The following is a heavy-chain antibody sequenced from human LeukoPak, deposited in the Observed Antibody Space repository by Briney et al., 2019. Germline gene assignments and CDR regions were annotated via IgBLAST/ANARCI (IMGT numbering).Heavy chain of an antibody. Sequence: GGSLRLSXAASGFIFSSYAMSWVRQAPGKGQEWVSSISATGGSTYYADSVKGRFTISRDNSQNTLYLQMNSLKAEDTAVYYCAKAPFRDYLGQYSQHWGQGALVTVSS. CDR1: GFIFSSYA. CDR2: ISATGGST. D-gene: IGHD5-12*01. J-gene: IGHJ1*01. V-gene: IGHV3-23*01. CDR3: AKAPFRDYLGQYSQH.